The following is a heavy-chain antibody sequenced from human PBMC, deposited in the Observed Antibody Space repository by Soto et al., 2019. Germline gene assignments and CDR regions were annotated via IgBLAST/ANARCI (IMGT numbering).Heavy chain of an antibody. Sequence: GGSLRLSCAASGFTFSSYGMHWVRQAPGKGLEWVAVIWYDGSNKYYADSVKGRFTISRDNSKNTLYLQMNSLRAEDTAVYYCARDGNGQPPNNWFDPWGQGTLVTVSS. J-gene: IGHJ5*02. V-gene: IGHV3-33*01. CDR1: GFTFSSYG. CDR3: ARDGNGQPPNNWFDP. CDR2: IWYDGSNK. D-gene: IGHD1-1*01.